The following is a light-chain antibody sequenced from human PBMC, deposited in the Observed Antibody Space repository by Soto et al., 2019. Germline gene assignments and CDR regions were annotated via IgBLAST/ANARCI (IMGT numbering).Light chain of an antibody. CDR1: ISDIGGFNY. Sequence: QSALTQPASVSGSPGQSITISCTGTISDIGGFNYVSWYQHHPDKAPKLRIYEVTNRPSGVSNRFSGSKSGNTASLTISGLRTEDEADYYCSSYTSTNTPVVFGGGTKLTVL. V-gene: IGLV2-14*01. J-gene: IGLJ2*01. CDR3: SSYTSTNTPVV. CDR2: EVT.